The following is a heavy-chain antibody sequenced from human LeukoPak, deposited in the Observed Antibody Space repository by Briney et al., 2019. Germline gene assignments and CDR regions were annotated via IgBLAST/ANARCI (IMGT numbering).Heavy chain of an antibody. CDR1: GFNFRAYW. D-gene: IGHD3-10*01. V-gene: IGHV3-7*01. CDR2: IHQHGSKE. CDR3: ARDFRPSDYYGSGRGGFGY. Sequence: PGGSLRLSCTTSGFNFRAYWMGWVRQAPGKGLEWVANIHQHGSKENYLDSVKGRFTISRDNAKNSLYLQMNSLRAEDTAVYYCARDFRPSDYYGSGRGGFGYWGQGTLVTVSS. J-gene: IGHJ4*02.